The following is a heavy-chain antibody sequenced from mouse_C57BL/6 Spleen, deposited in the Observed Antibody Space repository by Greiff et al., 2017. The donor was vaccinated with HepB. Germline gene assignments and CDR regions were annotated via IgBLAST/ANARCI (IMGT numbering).Heavy chain of an antibody. V-gene: IGHV1-67*01. D-gene: IGHD2-4*01. CDR1: GYNFNDYA. Sequence: QVQLQQSGPELVRPGVSVKISCTGSGYNFNDYAMHWVKQSPEKSLEWLGGISTYYGDARYNQKFKDKATMTVDKSSSTDYMELARLTSEDSAVYYCASVTGDDYDGKVFAYWGQGTLVTVSA. CDR2: ISTYYGDA. CDR3: ASVTGDDYDGKVFAY. J-gene: IGHJ3*01.